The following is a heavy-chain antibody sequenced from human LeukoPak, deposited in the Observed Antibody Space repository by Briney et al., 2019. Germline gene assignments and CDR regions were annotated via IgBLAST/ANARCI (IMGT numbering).Heavy chain of an antibody. CDR3: ARGGPYYDFWSGYYFDY. D-gene: IGHD3-3*01. CDR1: GFTFNSYT. J-gene: IGHJ4*02. CDR2: ISSSSSYI. Sequence: GGSLRLSCAASGFTFNSYTMNWVRQAPGKGLEWVSSISSSSSYIYYADSVKGRFTISRDNAKNSLYLQMNSLRAEDTAVYYCARGGPYYDFWSGYYFDYWGQGTLVTVSS. V-gene: IGHV3-21*01.